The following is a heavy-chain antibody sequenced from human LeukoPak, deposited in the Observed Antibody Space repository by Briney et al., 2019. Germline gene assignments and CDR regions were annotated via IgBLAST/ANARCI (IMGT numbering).Heavy chain of an antibody. V-gene: IGHV1-8*01. CDR3: ARGRYCSGGSCYYLTEYFQH. J-gene: IGHJ1*01. Sequence: GASVKVSCKASGYTFTIYDINWVRQATGQGLEWMGWMNPNSGNTGYAQKFQGRVTMTRNTSISTAYMELSSLRSEDTAVYYCARGRYCSGGSCYYLTEYFQHWGQGTLVTVSS. CDR1: GYTFTIYD. D-gene: IGHD2-15*01. CDR2: MNPNSGNT.